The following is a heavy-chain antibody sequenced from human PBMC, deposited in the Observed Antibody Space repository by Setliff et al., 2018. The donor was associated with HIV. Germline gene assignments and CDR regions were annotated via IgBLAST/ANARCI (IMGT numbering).Heavy chain of an antibody. J-gene: IGHJ6*02. CDR2: IANKADGHTI. D-gene: IGHD5-18*01. CDR1: GFTFSDHY. Sequence: GSLRLSCAASGFTFSDHYMDWVRQSPGTGLEWVGRIANKADGHTIQYAASVQGRFTISRDDSKNSLYLQMSNLQAEDTALYYCTRAGYGHGFDIWVQGTTVTVSS. V-gene: IGHV3-72*01. CDR3: TRAGYGHGFDI.